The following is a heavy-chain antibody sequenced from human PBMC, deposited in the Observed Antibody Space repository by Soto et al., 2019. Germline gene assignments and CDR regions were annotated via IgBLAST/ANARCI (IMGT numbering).Heavy chain of an antibody. CDR1: GFTFSSYG. J-gene: IGHJ6*02. V-gene: IGHV3-30*18. CDR3: AKDSRWEPLGYYYYAMDV. Sequence: GGALRLSRAASGFTFSSYGMHWVRQAPGKGLEWVALISYDGSNKYHADSVKGRFTISRDNSKNTLYLQMNSLRAEDTAVYKCAKDSRWEPLGYYYYAMDVWGQGTTVTVCS. D-gene: IGHD1-26*01. CDR2: ISYDGSNK.